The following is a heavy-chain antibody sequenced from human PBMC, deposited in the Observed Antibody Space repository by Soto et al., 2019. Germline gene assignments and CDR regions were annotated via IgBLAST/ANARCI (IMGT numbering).Heavy chain of an antibody. Sequence: PSETLSLTCTVSGGSISSYYWSWIRQPPGKGLEWIGYIYYSGSTNYNPSLKSRVTISVDTSKNQFSLKLSSVTAADTAVYYCARCYGSSCQGYFQHWGQGTLVTVSS. CDR1: GGSISSYY. CDR2: IYYSGST. J-gene: IGHJ1*01. V-gene: IGHV4-59*08. CDR3: ARCYGSSCQGYFQH. D-gene: IGHD6-13*01.